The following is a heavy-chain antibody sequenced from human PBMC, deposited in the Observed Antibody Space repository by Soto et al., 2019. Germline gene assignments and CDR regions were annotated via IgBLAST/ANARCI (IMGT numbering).Heavy chain of an antibody. Sequence: SETLSLTCSVSGGSISSSSYFWGWIRQPPGKGLEWIGSIYYSGSTNYNPSLKSRVTISVDTSKNQFSLKLSSVTAADTVVYYCARVSRGWSYYGMDVWGQGTTVTVSS. J-gene: IGHJ6*02. D-gene: IGHD3-10*01. CDR1: GGSISSSSYF. CDR2: IYYSGST. V-gene: IGHV4-39*07. CDR3: ARVSRGWSYYGMDV.